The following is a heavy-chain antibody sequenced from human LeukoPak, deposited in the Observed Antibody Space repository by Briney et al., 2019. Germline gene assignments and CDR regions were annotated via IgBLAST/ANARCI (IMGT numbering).Heavy chain of an antibody. V-gene: IGHV3-7*01. CDR2: IRQDGSET. J-gene: IGHJ4*02. Sequence: PGGSLRLSCAASGFTFTNYWMTWVRQAPGKGPEWVANIRQDGSETNYVDSVRGRFTIARDNTKNSLYLQMTSLRGEDTAAYYCASRAGKPGNTPWCFDYWGQGALVTVSS. CDR3: ASRAGKPGNTPWCFDY. D-gene: IGHD1-7*01. CDR1: GFTFTNYW.